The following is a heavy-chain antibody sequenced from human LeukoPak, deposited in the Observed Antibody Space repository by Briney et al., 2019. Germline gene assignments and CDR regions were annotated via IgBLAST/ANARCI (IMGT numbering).Heavy chain of an antibody. V-gene: IGHV4-34*01. CDR3: ARALYYYGSGSYLY. J-gene: IGHJ4*02. CDR2: INHSGST. D-gene: IGHD3-10*01. Sequence: SETLSLTCAVYGGSFSGYYWSWIRQPPGKGLEWIGEINHSGSTNYNPSLKSRVTISVDTSKNQFSLKLSSVTAADTAVYYCARALYYYGSGSYLYWGQGTLVTASS. CDR1: GGSFSGYY.